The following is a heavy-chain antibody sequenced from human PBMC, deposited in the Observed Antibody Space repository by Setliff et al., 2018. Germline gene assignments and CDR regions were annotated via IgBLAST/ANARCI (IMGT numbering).Heavy chain of an antibody. D-gene: IGHD3-16*01. CDR2: ILYTGST. V-gene: IGHV4-59*01. CDR1: GDSINSNY. Sequence: SETLSLTCSVYGDSINSNYWAWIRQTPGKGLEWIGYILYTGSTNYNPYLEPRVTILLDTSKIEFSLKLNCVTAADTAVYYCAGGEGGNDGICLYRFDFWGQGTLVTVSS. CDR3: AGGEGGNDGICLYRFDF. J-gene: IGHJ4*02.